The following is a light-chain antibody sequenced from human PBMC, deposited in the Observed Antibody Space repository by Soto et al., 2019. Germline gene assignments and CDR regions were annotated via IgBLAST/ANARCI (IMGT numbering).Light chain of an antibody. CDR3: QQRSNWT. Sequence: EIVLTQSPATVSVSQGERATLSCGASQSVSTNLAWYQQKPGQAPRLLIYDASNRATGIPARFSGSGSGTDFTLTISSLEPEDFAVYYCQQRSNWTFGQGTKVDI. V-gene: IGKV3-11*01. CDR2: DAS. J-gene: IGKJ1*01. CDR1: QSVSTN.